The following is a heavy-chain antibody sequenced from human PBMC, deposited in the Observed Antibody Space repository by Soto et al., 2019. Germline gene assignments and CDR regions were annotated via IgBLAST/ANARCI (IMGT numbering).Heavy chain of an antibody. CDR3: ARGFCSGGSCYFYYYYYMDV. CDR1: GYTFTSYD. CDR2: MNPNSGNT. Sequence: QVQLVQSGAEVKKPGASVKVSCKASGYTFTSYDINWVRQATGQGLEWMGWMNPNSGNTGYAQKFQGRVTMTRTTSISTAYMELSSLRSEDTAVYYCARGFCSGGSCYFYYYYYMDVWGKGTTVTVSS. D-gene: IGHD2-15*01. J-gene: IGHJ6*03. V-gene: IGHV1-8*01.